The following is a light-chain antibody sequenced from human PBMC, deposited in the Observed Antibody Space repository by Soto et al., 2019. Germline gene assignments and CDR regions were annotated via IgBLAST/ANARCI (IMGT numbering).Light chain of an antibody. J-gene: IGKJ2*01. Sequence: EIVMTQSPATLSVSPGERATLSCRASQSVSINLAWYQQKPGQAPRLLIYAASTRATGIPARFSGSGSGTEFTLTIYSLQSEDFAVYYCQQYNNWSYTFGQGTKLEIK. CDR3: QQYNNWSYT. V-gene: IGKV3-15*01. CDR2: AAS. CDR1: QSVSIN.